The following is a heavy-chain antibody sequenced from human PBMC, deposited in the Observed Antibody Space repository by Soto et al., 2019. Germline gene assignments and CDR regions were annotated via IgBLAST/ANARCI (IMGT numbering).Heavy chain of an antibody. Sequence: PSETLSLTCAVYGGSFSGYYWSWIRQPPGKGLEWIGEINHSGSTNYNPSLKSRVTMSVDTSNNRFSLMLSSVTAADTAVYYCARESFYNGLDVWGQGTTVTVSS. CDR1: GGSFSGYY. V-gene: IGHV4-34*01. D-gene: IGHD2-2*02. J-gene: IGHJ6*02. CDR3: ARESFYNGLDV. CDR2: INHSGST.